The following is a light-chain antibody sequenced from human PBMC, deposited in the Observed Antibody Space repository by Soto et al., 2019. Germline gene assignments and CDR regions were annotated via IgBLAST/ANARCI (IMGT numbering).Light chain of an antibody. Sequence: EIVLTQSPGTLSLSPGERATLSCRASQSVSSKYLAWYQQKPGQPPRLLISDASSRATGIPDRFSGSGSGTDFTLTISCLEPEDFAVYYCQHYGRSPPSWTFGQGTKLEIK. CDR3: QHYGRSPPSWT. CDR1: QSVSSKY. CDR2: DAS. J-gene: IGKJ1*01. V-gene: IGKV3-20*01.